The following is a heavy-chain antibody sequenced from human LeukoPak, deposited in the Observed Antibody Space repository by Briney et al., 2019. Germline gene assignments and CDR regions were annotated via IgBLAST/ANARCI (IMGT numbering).Heavy chain of an antibody. V-gene: IGHV4-59*01. J-gene: IGHJ4*02. Sequence: SETLSLTCTVSGGSISSYYWSWIRQPPGKGLEWIGYIYYRGSTNYNPSLKSRVTISVDTSKNQFSLKLSSVTAADTAVYYCARASITMVRGVITRVFDYWGQGTLVTVSS. CDR3: ARASITMVRGVITRVFDY. D-gene: IGHD3-10*01. CDR2: IYYRGST. CDR1: GGSISSYY.